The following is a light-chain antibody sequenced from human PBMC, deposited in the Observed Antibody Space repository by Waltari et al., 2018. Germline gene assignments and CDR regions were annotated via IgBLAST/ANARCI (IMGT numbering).Light chain of an antibody. CDR2: CKS. V-gene: IGLV1-40*01. CDR1: SSNIGATYG. CDR3: QSYDSMIGSVI. Sequence: QSVLTQPPSVSGAPGQRITISCTGSSSNIGATYGAQWYQQLPGKAPKVLIYCKSNGPSGVPDRFSGSKSDTSSPLAITGLQAGDEADYYCQSYDSMIGSVIFGGGTKLTVL. J-gene: IGLJ2*01.